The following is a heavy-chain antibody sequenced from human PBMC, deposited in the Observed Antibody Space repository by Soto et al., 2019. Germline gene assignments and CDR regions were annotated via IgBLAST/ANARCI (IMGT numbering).Heavy chain of an antibody. D-gene: IGHD2-15*01. CDR2: INHRGST. J-gene: IGHJ6*03. CDR3: ARGPQCSGCSCYHTYYMDV. Sequence: QVQLQQWGAGLLKPSETLSLTCAVYGGSFSGYYWRWIRQPPGKGLEWIGEINHRGSTNYNPSLKGRVTISVDTSKNQFALRLSSVTAADTAVYYCARGPQCSGCSCYHTYYMDVWGKGTTVTVSS. V-gene: IGHV4-34*01. CDR1: GGSFSGYY.